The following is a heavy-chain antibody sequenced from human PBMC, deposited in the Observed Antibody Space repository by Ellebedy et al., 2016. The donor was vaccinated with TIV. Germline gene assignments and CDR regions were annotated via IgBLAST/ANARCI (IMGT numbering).Heavy chain of an antibody. Sequence: GGSLRLXXAASGFTFSSYWMTWVRQASGKGLEWVGRIRSKADSYATASAASVKDRFSISRDDSENTAYLQMNSLKTEDTAVYYCTTYDFLTGYLFWGQGTPVTVSS. D-gene: IGHD3-9*01. J-gene: IGHJ4*02. CDR3: TTYDFLTGYLF. V-gene: IGHV3-73*01. CDR1: GFTFSSYW. CDR2: IRSKADSYAT.